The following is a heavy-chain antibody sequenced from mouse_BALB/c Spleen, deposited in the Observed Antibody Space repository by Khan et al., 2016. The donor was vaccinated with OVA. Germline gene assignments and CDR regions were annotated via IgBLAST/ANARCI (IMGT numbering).Heavy chain of an antibody. CDR1: GYTFTNYG. Sequence: QIQLVQSGPELKKPGETVKISCKASGYTFTNYGMNWVKQAPGKGLKWMGWINTYTGEPTYADDFKGRFAFSLETSASTAYLQINNPKNEDTATYFCARDYGYAYWGQGTLVTVSA. CDR2: INTYTGEP. CDR3: ARDYGYAY. J-gene: IGHJ3*01. V-gene: IGHV9-3-1*01. D-gene: IGHD1-2*01.